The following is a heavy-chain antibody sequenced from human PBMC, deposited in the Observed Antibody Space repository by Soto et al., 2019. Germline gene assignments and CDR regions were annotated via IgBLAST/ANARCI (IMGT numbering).Heavy chain of an antibody. Sequence: GASVKVSCKASGGTFSSYAISWVRQAPGQGLEWMGGIIPIFGTANYAQKFQGRVTITADESTSTAYMELSSLRSEDTAVYYCASQGVEMATTWGQGTLVTVSS. CDR3: ASQGVEMATT. CDR2: IIPIFGTA. D-gene: IGHD5-12*01. CDR1: GGTFSSYA. J-gene: IGHJ5*02. V-gene: IGHV1-69*13.